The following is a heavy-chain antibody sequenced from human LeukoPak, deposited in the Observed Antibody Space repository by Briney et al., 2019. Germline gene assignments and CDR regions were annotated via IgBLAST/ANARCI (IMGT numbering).Heavy chain of an antibody. V-gene: IGHV1-2*06. Sequence: ASVQVSCKASGYAFTAFYIHWVRQAPGQGLEWMGRLSPNTGGTIHAQKFQGRVTISRDTSISTAYMELSSLRSDDTAVYYCARVPDIYCPSTSCVDYWGQGTLVTVSS. J-gene: IGHJ4*02. D-gene: IGHD2-2*01. CDR3: ARVPDIYCPSTSCVDY. CDR1: GYAFTAFY. CDR2: LSPNTGGT.